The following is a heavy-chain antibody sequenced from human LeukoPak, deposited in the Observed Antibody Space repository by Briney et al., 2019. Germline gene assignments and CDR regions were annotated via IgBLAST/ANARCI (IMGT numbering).Heavy chain of an antibody. V-gene: IGHV1-18*01. CDR3: ARDLGTGYSYGYFDY. Sequence: ASVKVSCKASGYTFTSYGISWVRQAPGQGLEWMGWISAYNGNTNYAQKLQGRVTMTTDTSTSTAYMELRSLRSDDTAVYYCARDLGTGYSYGYFDYWGPGTLVTVSS. CDR2: ISAYNGNT. J-gene: IGHJ4*02. D-gene: IGHD5-18*01. CDR1: GYTFTSYG.